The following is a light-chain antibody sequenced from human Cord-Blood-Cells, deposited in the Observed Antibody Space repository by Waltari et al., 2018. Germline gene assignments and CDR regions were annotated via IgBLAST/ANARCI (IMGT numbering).Light chain of an antibody. V-gene: IGLV2-23*01. Sequence: QSALTQPASVSGSPGQSITISCTGTSRDVGSYNLVSWYQQHPVKAPQLMIYEGSKRPSGVSNRFSGSKSGNTASLTISGLQAEDEADYYCCSYAGSRVFGGGTKLTVL. CDR2: EGS. CDR1: SRDVGSYNL. J-gene: IGLJ3*02. CDR3: CSYAGSRV.